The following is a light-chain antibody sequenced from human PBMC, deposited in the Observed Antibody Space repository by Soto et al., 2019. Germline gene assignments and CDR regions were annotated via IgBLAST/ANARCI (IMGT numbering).Light chain of an antibody. Sequence: DIVMTQSPDSLAVSLGERXTINCKSSQSVLYSSNNKNYLAWYQQKPGQPPKLLIYWASTRESGVPDRFSGSGSGTDFTLTISSLQAEDVAVYYCQQYYSTPPAFGQGTKVDIK. CDR2: WAS. V-gene: IGKV4-1*01. J-gene: IGKJ1*01. CDR3: QQYYSTPPA. CDR1: QSVLYSSNNKNY.